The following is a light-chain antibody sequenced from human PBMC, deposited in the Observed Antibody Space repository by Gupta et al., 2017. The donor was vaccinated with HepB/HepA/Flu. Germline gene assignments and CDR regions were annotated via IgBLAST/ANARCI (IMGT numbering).Light chain of an antibody. V-gene: IGKV1-39*01. CDR3: QQSYSTPIT. J-gene: IGKJ5*01. CDR2: AAS. Sequence: DIQMTQSPSSLSASVGDRVTITCRASKSISSYLNWYQQKPGKAPKILINAASSLKSGVPSRFSGSGSGTDFNLTIRSLQPEDVATYYCQQSYSTPITFGQGTRLEIK. CDR1: KSISSY.